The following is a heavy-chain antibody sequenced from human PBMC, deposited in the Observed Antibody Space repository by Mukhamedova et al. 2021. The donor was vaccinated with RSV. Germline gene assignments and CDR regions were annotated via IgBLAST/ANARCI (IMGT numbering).Heavy chain of an antibody. V-gene: IGHV4-39*01. J-gene: IGHJ4*02. Sequence: EWIGSIYYSGSTYYNPSLKSRVTISVDTSKNQFSLKLSSVTAADTAVYYCARRVAVAGASFDYWGQGTLVTVSS. D-gene: IGHD6-19*01. CDR3: ARRVAVAGASFDY. CDR2: IYYSGST.